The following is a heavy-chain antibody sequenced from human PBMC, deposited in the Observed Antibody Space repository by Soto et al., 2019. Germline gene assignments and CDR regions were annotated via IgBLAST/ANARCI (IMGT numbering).Heavy chain of an antibody. CDR1: GGSTSTDSYY. CDR2: IFYSGNT. V-gene: IGHV4-39*01. CDR3: ARHWEFAVAGSRFDP. Sequence: SETLSLTCTVSGGSTSTDSYYWGWVRQSPGKGLEWIGSIFYSGNTYYSPSLKSRVTISVDLSNNQFSLRLSSVTAADTALYYCARHWEFAVAGSRFDPWGLGTLVTVSS. D-gene: IGHD6-13*01. J-gene: IGHJ5*02.